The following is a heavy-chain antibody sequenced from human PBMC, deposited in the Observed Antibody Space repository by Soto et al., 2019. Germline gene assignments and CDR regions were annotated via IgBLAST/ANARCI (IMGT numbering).Heavy chain of an antibody. Sequence: EAQLVESGGGLVQPGGSRRLSCAASGFTFSSYWMHWVRQAPGEGLVWVSRIKTDGSSTNYADSVKGRFTISRDNAKNTLYLEMNSLRAEDTAVYYCARRVPNHYGFDVWGQGTMVTVSS. D-gene: IGHD1-1*01. CDR1: GFTFSSYW. CDR3: ARRVPNHYGFDV. CDR2: IKTDGSST. V-gene: IGHV3-74*01. J-gene: IGHJ3*01.